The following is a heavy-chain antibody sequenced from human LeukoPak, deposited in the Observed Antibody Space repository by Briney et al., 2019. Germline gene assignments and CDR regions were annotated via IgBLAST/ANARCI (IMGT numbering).Heavy chain of an antibody. D-gene: IGHD2-15*01. CDR3: ARDHEEYCSGGSCSRFDY. V-gene: IGHV3-21*01. Sequence: GGSLRLSCAASGFTFFSYTMNWVRQAPGKGLEWVSSISTSSSYIYYADSVKGRFTISRDNARNSLYLQMNSLRAEDTAVYYCARDHEEYCSGGSCSRFDYWGQGTLVTVSS. CDR2: ISTSSSYI. CDR1: GFTFFSYT. J-gene: IGHJ4*02.